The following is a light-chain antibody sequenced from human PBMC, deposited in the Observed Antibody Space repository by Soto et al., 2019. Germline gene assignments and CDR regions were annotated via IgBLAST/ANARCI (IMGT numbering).Light chain of an antibody. J-gene: IGLJ2*01. CDR1: SSNIGEGYD. Sequence: QSVLTQPPSVSGAPGQRVTISCTGRSSNIGEGYDVHWYHQLPGTAPKLLIYATSNRLSGVPDRFSGSNFATSSSLATTGLQAHEGDDYYFQSYCRYLSGHVIFGGGNKVTVL. CDR3: QSYCRYLSGHVI. CDR2: ATS. V-gene: IGLV1-40*01.